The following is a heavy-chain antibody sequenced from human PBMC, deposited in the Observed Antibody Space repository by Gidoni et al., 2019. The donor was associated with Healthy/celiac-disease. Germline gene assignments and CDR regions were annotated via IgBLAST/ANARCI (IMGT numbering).Heavy chain of an antibody. CDR2: IYHSGST. CDR3: ARVRLTMIPRGAFDI. CDR1: GYSISSGYY. V-gene: IGHV4-38-2*01. J-gene: IGHJ3*02. D-gene: IGHD3-22*01. Sequence: QVQLQESGPGLVKPSETLSLTCAVSGYSISSGYYWGWIRQPPGKGLEWIGSIYHSGSTYYNPSLKSRVTISVDTSKNQFSLKLSSVTAADTAVYYCARVRLTMIPRGAFDIWGQGTMVTVSS.